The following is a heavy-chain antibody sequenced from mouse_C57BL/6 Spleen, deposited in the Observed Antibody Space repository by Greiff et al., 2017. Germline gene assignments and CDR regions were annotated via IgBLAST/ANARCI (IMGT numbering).Heavy chain of an antibody. J-gene: IGHJ4*01. V-gene: IGHV1-64*01. CDR3: ARSESAGKVHYYAIDY. CDR2: IHPNSGST. D-gene: IGHD4-1*01. CDR1: GYTFTSYW. Sequence: QVQLQQPGAELVKPGASVKLSCKASGYTFTSYWMHWVKQRPGQGLEWIGMIHPNSGSTNYNEKFKSKATLTVDKSSSTAYMQLSSLTSEDSAVYYGARSESAGKVHYYAIDYCGEGTSVTVSS.